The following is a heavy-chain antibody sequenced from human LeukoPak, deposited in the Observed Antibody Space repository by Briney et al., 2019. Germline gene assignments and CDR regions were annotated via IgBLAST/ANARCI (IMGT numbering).Heavy chain of an antibody. CDR3: ARASYDDKSVYRHFDN. V-gene: IGHV3-7*01. J-gene: IGHJ4*02. D-gene: IGHD3-16*01. Sequence: GGSLRLSCEASGFTFSSYCMSWDSPPHGTGLEWVATIKKVGTDKNHVDSMKGRFTIPRDNAKNSLYLQMNSLRAEDTALYYCARASYDDKSVYRHFDNWGQGTLVTVSS. CDR1: GFTFSSYC. CDR2: IKKVGTDK.